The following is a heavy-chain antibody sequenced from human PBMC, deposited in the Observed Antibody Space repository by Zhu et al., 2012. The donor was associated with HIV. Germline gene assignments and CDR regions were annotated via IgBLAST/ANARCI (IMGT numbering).Heavy chain of an antibody. V-gene: IGHV4-39*01. D-gene: IGHD5-24*01. CDR3: ARPVEMATISRAVSYYFDY. CDR1: GGSVSSSSYY. J-gene: IGHJ4*02. Sequence: QVQLQESGPGLVKPSGTLSLTCSVTGGSVSSSSYYWGWIRQPPGKGLEWIGSIYYSGSTYYNPSLKSRVTISVDTSKNQFSLKLSSVTAADTAVYYCARPVEMATISRAVSYYFDYWGQGTLVTVSS. CDR2: IYYSGST.